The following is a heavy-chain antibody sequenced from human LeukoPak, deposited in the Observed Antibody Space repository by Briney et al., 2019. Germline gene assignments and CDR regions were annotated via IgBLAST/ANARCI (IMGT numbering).Heavy chain of an antibody. Sequence: GGPLRLSCAASGFTFSSYWMSWVRQAPGKGLEWVANIKQDGSEKYYVDSVKGRFTISRDNAKNSLYLQMNSLRAEDTAVYYCARDLYYYDSSGYSYYYYYYMDVWGKGTTVTISS. CDR1: GFTFSSYW. CDR3: ARDLYYYDSSGYSYYYYYYMDV. J-gene: IGHJ6*03. V-gene: IGHV3-7*01. CDR2: IKQDGSEK. D-gene: IGHD3-22*01.